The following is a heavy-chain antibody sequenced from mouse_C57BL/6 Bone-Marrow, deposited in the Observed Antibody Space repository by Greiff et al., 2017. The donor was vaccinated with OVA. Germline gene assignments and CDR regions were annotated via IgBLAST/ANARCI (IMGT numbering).Heavy chain of an antibody. D-gene: IGHD1-1*01. J-gene: IGHJ2*01. CDR3: ARGIYYGSSWDFDY. CDR2: INPYNGGT. V-gene: IGHV1-19*01. Sequence: VQLQQSGPVLVKPGASVKMSCKASGYTFTDYYMNWVKQSHGKRLEWIGVINPYNGGTSYNQKFKGKATLTVDKSSSTAYMELNSLTSEDSAVYYCARGIYYGSSWDFDYWGQGTTLTVSS. CDR1: GYTFTDYY.